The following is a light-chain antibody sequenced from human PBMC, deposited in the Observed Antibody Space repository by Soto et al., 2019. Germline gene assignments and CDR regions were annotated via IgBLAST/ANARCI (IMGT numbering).Light chain of an antibody. Sequence: QSVLSQPASVSGSPGQSITISCSGGSGDVGGYNYVSWFQHHSGKAPKLIIYSVSNRPSGISTRFSGSKSGDTASLTISGLQAEDEADYYCSSFTNTYSRYAFGTGTK. CDR1: SGDVGGYNY. CDR2: SVS. CDR3: SSFTNTYSRYA. V-gene: IGLV2-14*01. J-gene: IGLJ1*01.